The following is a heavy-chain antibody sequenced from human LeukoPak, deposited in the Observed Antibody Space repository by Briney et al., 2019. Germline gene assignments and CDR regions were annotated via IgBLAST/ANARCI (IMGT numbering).Heavy chain of an antibody. CDR3: ARHLPGYSSGWYLDY. CDR1: GGTFSSYA. CDR2: IIPIFGTA. Sequence: SVKVSCKASGGTFSSYAISWVRQAPGQGLEWMGGIIPIFGTANYAQKFQGRVTITADESTSTAYMELSSLKASDTAMYYCARHLPGYSSGWYLDYWGQGTLVTVSS. D-gene: IGHD6-19*01. V-gene: IGHV1-69*01. J-gene: IGHJ4*02.